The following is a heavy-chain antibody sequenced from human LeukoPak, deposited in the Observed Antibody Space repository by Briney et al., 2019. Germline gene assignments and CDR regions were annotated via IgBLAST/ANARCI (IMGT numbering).Heavy chain of an antibody. D-gene: IGHD3-10*01. CDR2: FDPADGET. CDR1: GYTLTELS. CDR3: ATEGKMVRGVYTDY. V-gene: IGHV1-24*01. Sequence: ASVTVSCKVSGYTLTELSMHWVRQAPGKGFEWMGRFDPADGETIYAQKFQGRVTMTADTSTDTVFMGLGSLRSEDTAVYYCATEGKMVRGVYTDYWGQGTLVTVSS. J-gene: IGHJ4*02.